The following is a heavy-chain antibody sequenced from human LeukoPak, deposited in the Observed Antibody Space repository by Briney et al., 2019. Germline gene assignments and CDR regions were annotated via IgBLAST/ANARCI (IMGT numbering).Heavy chain of an antibody. D-gene: IGHD1-7*01. CDR3: ARVSRAGTTLS. J-gene: IGHJ4*02. Sequence: GRSLRLSCAASGFTFSSYAMHWVRQAPGKGLEWVAVISYDGSNKYYAGSVKGRFTISRDNSKNTLYLQMNSLRAEDTAVYYCARVSRAGTTLSWGQGTLVTVSS. CDR1: GFTFSSYA. V-gene: IGHV3-30-3*01. CDR2: ISYDGSNK.